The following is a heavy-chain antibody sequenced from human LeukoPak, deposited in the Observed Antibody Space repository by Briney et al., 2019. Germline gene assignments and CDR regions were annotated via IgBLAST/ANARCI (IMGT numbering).Heavy chain of an antibody. CDR1: GFTFSSYA. CDR2: IRGSGGST. CDR3: AKASTMIVVTRPGYFQH. D-gene: IGHD3-22*01. V-gene: IGHV3-23*01. J-gene: IGHJ1*01. Sequence: SGGSLRLSCAASGFTFSSYAMSWVRQAPGKGLEWVSAIRGSGGSTYYADSVKGRFTISRDNSKNTLYLQMNSLRAEDTAVYYCAKASTMIVVTRPGYFQHWGQGTLVTVSS.